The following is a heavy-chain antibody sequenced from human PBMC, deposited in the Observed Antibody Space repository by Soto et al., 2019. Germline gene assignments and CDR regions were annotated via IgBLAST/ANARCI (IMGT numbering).Heavy chain of an antibody. Sequence: LSLTCAVSGYSISSGYYWGWIRQPPGKRLEWIGSIYHSGSTYYNPSLKSRVTISVDTSKNQFSLKLSSVTAADTAMYYCARVLKEVDYWGQGTLVTVSS. CDR2: IYHSGST. V-gene: IGHV4-38-2*01. CDR3: ARVLKEVDY. D-gene: IGHD2-15*01. CDR1: GYSISSGYY. J-gene: IGHJ4*02.